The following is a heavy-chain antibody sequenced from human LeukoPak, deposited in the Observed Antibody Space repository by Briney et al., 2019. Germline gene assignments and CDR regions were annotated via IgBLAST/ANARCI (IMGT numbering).Heavy chain of an antibody. CDR1: GYTFTSYG. Sequence: ASVKVSCKASGYTFTSYGISWVRQAPGQGLEWMGWISAYNGNTNYAQKLQGRVTMTTDTSTSTAYMELRSLRSDDTAVYYCARDLGCSGGSCYQAPFDYWGQGTLVTVSS. D-gene: IGHD2-15*01. V-gene: IGHV1-18*01. CDR3: ARDLGCSGGSCYQAPFDY. J-gene: IGHJ4*02. CDR2: ISAYNGNT.